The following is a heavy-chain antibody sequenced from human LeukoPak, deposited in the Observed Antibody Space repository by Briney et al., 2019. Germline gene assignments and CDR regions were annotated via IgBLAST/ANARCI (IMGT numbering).Heavy chain of an antibody. CDR2: IYYSGST. CDR1: GGSISSGGYY. CDR3: ARGYSSSWYKSVAFWFDP. V-gene: IGHV4-31*03. J-gene: IGHJ5*02. D-gene: IGHD6-13*01. Sequence: PSQTLSLTCTVSGGSISSGGYYWSWIRQHPGEGLEWIGYIYYSGSTYYNPSLKSRVTISVDTSKNQFSLKLSSVTAADTAVYYCARGYSSSWYKSVAFWFDPWGQGTLVTVSS.